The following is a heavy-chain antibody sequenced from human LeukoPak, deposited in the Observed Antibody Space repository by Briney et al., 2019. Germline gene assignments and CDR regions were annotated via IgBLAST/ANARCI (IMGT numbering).Heavy chain of an antibody. CDR1: GGSISSYY. V-gene: IGHV4-59*01. CDR2: IYYSGST. Sequence: KASETLSLTCTVSGGSISSYYWSWIRQPPGKGLEWIGYIYYSGSTNYNPSLKSRVTISVDTSKNQFSLKLSSVTAADTAVYYCARRRWLQLNEDAFDIWGQGTMVTVSS. J-gene: IGHJ3*02. CDR3: ARRRWLQLNEDAFDI. D-gene: IGHD5-24*01.